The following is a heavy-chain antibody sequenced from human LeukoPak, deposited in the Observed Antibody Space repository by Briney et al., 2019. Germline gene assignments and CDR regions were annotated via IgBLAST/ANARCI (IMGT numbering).Heavy chain of an antibody. CDR3: ARRSAFARIAAAGTYYYYGMDV. CDR2: IYYSGST. CDR1: GGSISSYY. Sequence: SETLSLTCTVSGGSISSYYWSWIRQPPGKGLEWIGYIYYSGSTNYNPSLKSRVTISVDTSKNQFSLKLSSVPAADTAVYYCARRSAFARIAAAGTYYYYGMDVWRQGTTVTVSS. D-gene: IGHD6-13*01. J-gene: IGHJ6*02. V-gene: IGHV4-59*01.